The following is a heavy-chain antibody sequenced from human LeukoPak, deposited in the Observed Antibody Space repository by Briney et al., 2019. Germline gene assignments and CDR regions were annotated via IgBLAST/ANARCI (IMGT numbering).Heavy chain of an antibody. D-gene: IGHD3-10*01. CDR1: GGTFSSYT. J-gene: IGHJ6*04. CDR3: ARLMDYYASGTYGRYAMDV. Sequence: SVKVSCKASGGTFSSYTISWVRQAPGQGLEWMGGIIPIFGTANYAQKFQGRVTITADESTSTAYMELNSLRYEDTAMYYCARLMDYYASGTYGRYAMDVWGKGTTVTVTS. CDR2: IIPIFGTA. V-gene: IGHV1-69*13.